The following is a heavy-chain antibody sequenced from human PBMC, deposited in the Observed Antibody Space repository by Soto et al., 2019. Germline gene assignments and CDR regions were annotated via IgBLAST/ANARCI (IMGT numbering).Heavy chain of an antibody. Sequence: QVQLVQSGAEVKKPGASVKLSCKASGYTFTSYYIHWVRQAPGQGLEWIGIINPNCGSTNYVYTLKGRLTVTRDTSTATVYMELGALTSEDTAVYYCARGLGLGDYWGQGTLVTVSS. J-gene: IGHJ4*02. CDR3: ARGLGLGDY. CDR1: GYTFTSYY. V-gene: IGHV1-46*04. CDR2: INPNCGST. D-gene: IGHD3-9*01.